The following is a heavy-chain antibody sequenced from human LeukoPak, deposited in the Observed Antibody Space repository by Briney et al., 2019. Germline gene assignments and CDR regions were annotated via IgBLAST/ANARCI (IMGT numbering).Heavy chain of an antibody. CDR2: IYTSGST. CDR1: GGSISSGSYY. Sequence: SQTLSLTCTVSGGSISSGSYYWSWIRQPAGKGLEWIGRIYTSGSTSYNPSLKSRVTISVDTSKNQFSLKLSSVTAADTAVYYCARDRAEWELLPIYDYWGQGTLVTVSS. V-gene: IGHV4-61*02. CDR3: ARDRAEWELLPIYDY. D-gene: IGHD1-26*01. J-gene: IGHJ4*02.